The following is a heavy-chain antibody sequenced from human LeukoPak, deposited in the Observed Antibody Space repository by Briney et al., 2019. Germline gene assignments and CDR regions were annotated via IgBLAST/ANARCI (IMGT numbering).Heavy chain of an antibody. D-gene: IGHD6-19*01. CDR2: IYYSGTT. Sequence: SETLSLTCTVSVGSISSYYWSWIRQPPGKGLEGIGYIYYSGTTTYNPYLKSRVTISVDTSKNQFSMKLRSVTAADTAVYYCARGWHSSGWQNYYYYYYMDVWGKGTTVTISS. J-gene: IGHJ6*03. V-gene: IGHV4-59*01. CDR1: VGSISSYY. CDR3: ARGWHSSGWQNYYYYYYMDV.